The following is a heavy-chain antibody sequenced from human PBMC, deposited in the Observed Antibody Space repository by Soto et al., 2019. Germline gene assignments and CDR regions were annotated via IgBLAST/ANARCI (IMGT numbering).Heavy chain of an antibody. V-gene: IGHV3-74*01. D-gene: IGHD1-26*01. CDR3: ARGVGGGMEMAKFSGAAAFDS. J-gene: IGHJ4*02. CDR2: MNSDGSST. Sequence: EVQLVESGGGLVQPGGSLRLSCTASGFTFSSYWMHWVRQAPGKGLEWVSRMNSDGSSTSYADSVKGRFTISRDNAKTALSLQINSLRAEDTAVYYCARGVGGGMEMAKFSGAAAFDSWGEGIMITVSS. CDR1: GFTFSSYW.